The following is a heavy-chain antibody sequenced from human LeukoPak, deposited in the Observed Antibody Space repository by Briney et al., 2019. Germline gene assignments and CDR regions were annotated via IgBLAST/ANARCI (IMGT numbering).Heavy chain of an antibody. CDR3: ARTDYSRSRYYYYYMDV. V-gene: IGHV3-21*01. J-gene: IGHJ6*03. CDR1: GFTFSSYS. D-gene: IGHD4-11*01. Sequence: GGSLRLSCAASGFTFSSYSMNWVRQAPGKGLEWVSSISSSSSYIYYADSVKGRFTISRDNAKNSLYLQMNSLRAEDTAVYYCARTDYSRSRYYYYYMDVWGKGTTVTVSS. CDR2: ISSSSSYI.